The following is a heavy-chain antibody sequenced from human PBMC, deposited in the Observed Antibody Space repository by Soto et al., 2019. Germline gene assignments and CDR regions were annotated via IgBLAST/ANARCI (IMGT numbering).Heavy chain of an antibody. CDR2: IYYSGST. D-gene: IGHD4-17*01. CDR3: ASRRGHGDYVSYYYYGMDV. Sequence: QVQLQESGPGLVKPSQTLSLTCTVSGGSISSGGYYWSWIRQHPGKGLEWIGYIYYSGSTYYNPSRKIRFTISVDTSKNQFSLKLSSVTAADTAVYYCASRRGHGDYVSYYYYGMDVWGQGTTVTVSS. V-gene: IGHV4-31*03. CDR1: GGSISSGGYY. J-gene: IGHJ6*02.